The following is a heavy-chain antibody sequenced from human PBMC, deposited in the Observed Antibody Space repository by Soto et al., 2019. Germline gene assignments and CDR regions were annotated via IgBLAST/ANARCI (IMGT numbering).Heavy chain of an antibody. D-gene: IGHD6-13*01. CDR1: GFTFGDYA. CDR3: TRVRIAAAGTPYYFDY. CDR2: IRSKAYGGTT. Sequence: EVQLVESGGGLVQPGRSLRLSCTASGFTFGDYAMSWFRQAPGKGLEWVGFIRSKAYGGTTEYAASVKGRFTISRDDSKSIAYLQMNSLKTEDTAVYYCTRVRIAAAGTPYYFDYWGQGTLVTVSS. J-gene: IGHJ4*02. V-gene: IGHV3-49*03.